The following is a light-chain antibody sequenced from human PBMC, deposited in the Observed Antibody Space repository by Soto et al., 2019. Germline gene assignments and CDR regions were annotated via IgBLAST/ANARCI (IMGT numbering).Light chain of an antibody. CDR1: QDISSA. V-gene: IGKV1D-13*01. Sequence: IQLTQSPSSLSASVGDRVTITCRAGQDISSALAWYQQKPGKAPKLLLYDASSLHAGVPARFSGSGSGKDFTLSITSLRPEDFATYYCQQFNDFPLTFGGGTKVQIK. J-gene: IGKJ4*01. CDR2: DAS. CDR3: QQFNDFPLT.